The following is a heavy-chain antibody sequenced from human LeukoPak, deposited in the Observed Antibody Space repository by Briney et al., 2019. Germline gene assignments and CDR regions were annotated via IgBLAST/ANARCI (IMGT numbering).Heavy chain of an antibody. CDR3: ARVSIVGANWFDP. CDR1: GFTFSSYS. D-gene: IGHD1-26*01. CDR2: ISSSSSYI. J-gene: IGHJ5*02. V-gene: IGHV3-21*01. Sequence: GGSLRLSCAASGFTFSSYSMNWVRQAPGKGLEWVSSISSSSSYIYYADSVKGRFTISRDNAKNSLYLQMNSLRAEDTAVYYCARVSIVGANWFDPWGQGTLVTVSS.